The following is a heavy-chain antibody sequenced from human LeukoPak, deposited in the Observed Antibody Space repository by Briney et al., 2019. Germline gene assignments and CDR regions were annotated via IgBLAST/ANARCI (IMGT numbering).Heavy chain of an antibody. CDR2: ISAYNGNT. CDR1: GYTFTSYG. CDR3: ARTFGSYYDLWSGRKWFDP. D-gene: IGHD3-3*01. J-gene: IGHJ5*02. Sequence: ASVTVSSKPSGYTFTSYGISWVRQAPGQGLEWMGWISAYNGNTNYAQKPQGTVTMTTDTSTSTAYMELRSQRSDDTAVYYCARTFGSYYDLWSGRKWFDPWGQGTLVTVSS. V-gene: IGHV1-18*01.